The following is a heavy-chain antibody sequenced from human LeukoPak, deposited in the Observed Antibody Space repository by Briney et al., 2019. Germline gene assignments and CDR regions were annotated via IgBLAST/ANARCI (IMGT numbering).Heavy chain of an antibody. V-gene: IGHV3-11*01. J-gene: IGHJ3*02. CDR1: GFTFSDYY. D-gene: IGHD3-10*01. CDR2: ISSSGSTI. CDR3: AKGLTYLDALDI. Sequence: PGGSLRLSCAASGFTFSDYYMSWIRQAPGKGLEWVSYISSSGSTIYYADSVKGRFTISRDNSKNTPYLQMNSLRAEDTAVYYCAKGLTYLDALDIWGQGTMVTVSS.